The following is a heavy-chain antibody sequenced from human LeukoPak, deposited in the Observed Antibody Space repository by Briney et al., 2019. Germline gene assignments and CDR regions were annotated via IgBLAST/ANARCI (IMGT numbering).Heavy chain of an antibody. J-gene: IGHJ6*04. V-gene: IGHV3-74*01. CDR2: INSDGSNT. CDR3: ARGYGADV. Sequence: PGGSMRLCCAASGFNFRTYWMHWVRQAPGKGLVSVSRINSDGSNTTYADSVKGRLTVSRDNAMNTLYLQMHSLRAEDTALYFCARGYGADVWGKGTMVTVSS. CDR1: GFNFRTYW.